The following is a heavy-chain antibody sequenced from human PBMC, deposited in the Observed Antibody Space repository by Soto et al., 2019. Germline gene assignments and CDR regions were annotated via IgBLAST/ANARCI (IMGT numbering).Heavy chain of an antibody. CDR3: ASGRHCPSADCFPTWFDP. J-gene: IGHJ5*02. CDR2: IYYGGST. D-gene: IGHD2-21*02. CDR1: GASVTSPEHY. V-gene: IGHV4-30-4*01. Sequence: SETLSLTCSVSGASVTSPEHYWTWIRQSPGKGLEWIGYIYYGGSTVYNPSLKGRSTVSLDTSKNQFSLNLTSVTAADTPVYFCASGRHCPSADCFPTWFDPWGQGTLVTVSS.